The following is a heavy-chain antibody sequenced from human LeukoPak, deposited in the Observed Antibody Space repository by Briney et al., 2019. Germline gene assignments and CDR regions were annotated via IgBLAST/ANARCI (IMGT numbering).Heavy chain of an antibody. V-gene: IGHV4-59*01. Sequence: SETLSLTCAVSGGSISSYYWSWIRQPPGKGLEWIGYIYYSGSTNYNPSLKSRVTISVDTSKNQFSLKLSSVTAADTAVYYCARDQLGGYYYDYWGQGTLVTVSS. CDR1: GGSISSYY. CDR2: IYYSGST. CDR3: ARDQLGGYYYDY. J-gene: IGHJ4*02. D-gene: IGHD3-22*01.